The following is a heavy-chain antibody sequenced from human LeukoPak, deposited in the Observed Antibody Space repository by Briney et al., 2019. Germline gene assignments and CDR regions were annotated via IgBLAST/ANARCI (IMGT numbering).Heavy chain of an antibody. Sequence: ASVKVSCKASGYTFTSYVLYCVRQATGQGLEWMGWMNLKSGNTGYAQKFQGRVTMTRNTSISTAYMELSTLRSEDTAVYYCARVTGSIDYWGQGTLVTVSS. CDR2: MNLKSGNT. V-gene: IGHV1-8*01. J-gene: IGHJ4*02. CDR3: ARVTGSIDY. CDR1: GYTFTSYV. D-gene: IGHD1-26*01.